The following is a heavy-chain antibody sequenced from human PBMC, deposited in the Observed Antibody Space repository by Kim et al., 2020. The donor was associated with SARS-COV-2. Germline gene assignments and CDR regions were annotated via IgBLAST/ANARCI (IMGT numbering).Heavy chain of an antibody. V-gene: IGHV4-59*01. D-gene: IGHD4-17*01. CDR3: ARLLYGDYTNWFDP. J-gene: IGHJ5*02. Sequence: SETLSLTCTVSGGSISSYYWSWIRQLPGKGLEWIGYIYYSGSTNYNPSLKSRVTISVDTSKNQFSLKLSSVTAADTAVYYCARLLYGDYTNWFDPWGQGTLVTVSS. CDR2: IYYSGST. CDR1: GGSISSYY.